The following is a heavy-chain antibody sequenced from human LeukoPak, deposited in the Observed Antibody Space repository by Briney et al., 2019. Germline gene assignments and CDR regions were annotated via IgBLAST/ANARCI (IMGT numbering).Heavy chain of an antibody. Sequence: GGSLRLSCAASGFTFSSYAMHWVRQAPGKGLEWVAVISYDGSNKYYADSVKGRFTISRDNSKNILYLQMTGLRAEDTALYYCAKERDYYISASCDHWGQGAQVTVSS. J-gene: IGHJ4*02. CDR1: GFTFSSYA. CDR3: AKERDYYISASCDH. V-gene: IGHV3-30-3*01. D-gene: IGHD3-10*01. CDR2: ISYDGSNK.